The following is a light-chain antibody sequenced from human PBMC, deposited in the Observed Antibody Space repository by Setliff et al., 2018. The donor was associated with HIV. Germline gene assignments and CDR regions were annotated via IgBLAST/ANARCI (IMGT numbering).Light chain of an antibody. CDR1: SSDVGGYNY. CDR3: CSYVTGSTYV. Sequence: QSVLTQPPSASGSPGQSVTISCTGTSSDVGGYNYVSWYQHYPGKAPKFMIYDVTTRPSGVSNRFSGSKSGNTASLTLSGLQAEDEADYFCCSYVTGSTYVCGTGSKVTGL. V-gene: IGLV2-8*01. CDR2: DVT. J-gene: IGLJ1*01.